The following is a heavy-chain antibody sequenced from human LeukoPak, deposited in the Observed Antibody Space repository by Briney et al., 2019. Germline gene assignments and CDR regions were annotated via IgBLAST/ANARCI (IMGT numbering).Heavy chain of an antibody. V-gene: IGHV3-7*01. CDR1: GFTFSGYW. D-gene: IGHD2-2*01. CDR3: ARGLDCSSTSCYGLYAFDI. Sequence: GGSLRLSCAASGFTFSGYWMTWVRQAPGKGLEWVANIKQDGSEKYYVDSVKGRFTISRDNAKNSLYLQMNSLRAEDTAVYYCARGLDCSSTSCYGLYAFDIWGQGTMVTVSS. CDR2: IKQDGSEK. J-gene: IGHJ3*02.